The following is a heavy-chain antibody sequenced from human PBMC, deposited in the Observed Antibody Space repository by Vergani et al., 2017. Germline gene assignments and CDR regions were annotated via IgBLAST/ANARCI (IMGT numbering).Heavy chain of an antibody. V-gene: IGHV4-38-2*01. CDR1: GYSISSGYY. CDR3: ARNSGYDSVIDFDY. CDR2: IYHSGST. J-gene: IGHJ4*02. Sequence: QVQLQESGPGLVKPSETLSLTCAVSGYSISSGYYWGWIRQPPGKGLEWIGSIYHSGSTYYNPSLKSRVTISVDTSKNQFSLKLSSVTAADTAVYYCARNSGYDSVIDFDYWGQGTLVTVSS. D-gene: IGHD5-12*01.